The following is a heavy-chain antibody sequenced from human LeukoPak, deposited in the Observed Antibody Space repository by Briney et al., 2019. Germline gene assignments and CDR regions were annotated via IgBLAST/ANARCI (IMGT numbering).Heavy chain of an antibody. D-gene: IGHD3-22*01. Sequence: SETLSLTCTVSGDSISSGNYYWSWIRQPPGKGLEWIGYIYDSGSTNYNPSLKSRVTISVDTSKNQFSLKLSSVTAADTAVFYCASLTTADAFDIWGQGTMVTVSS. V-gene: IGHV4-61*01. CDR3: ASLTTADAFDI. CDR2: IYDSGST. CDR1: GDSISSGNYY. J-gene: IGHJ3*02.